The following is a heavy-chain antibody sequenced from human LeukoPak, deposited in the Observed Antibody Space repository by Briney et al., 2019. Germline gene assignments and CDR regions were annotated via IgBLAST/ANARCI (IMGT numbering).Heavy chain of an antibody. CDR1: GGSFGGYY. J-gene: IGHJ4*02. CDR2: INHSGST. D-gene: IGHD4-17*01. CDR3: ARGHVTTVIPFDY. V-gene: IGHV4-34*01. Sequence: SETLSLTCAVYGGSFGGYYWSWIRQPPGKGLEWIGEINHSGSTNYNPSLKSRVTISVDTSKNQFSLKLSSVTAADTAVYYCARGHVTTVIPFDYWGQGNLVTVSS.